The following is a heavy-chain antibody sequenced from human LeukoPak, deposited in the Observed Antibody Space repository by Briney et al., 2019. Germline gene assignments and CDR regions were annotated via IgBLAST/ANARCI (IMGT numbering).Heavy chain of an antibody. Sequence: GGSLRLSCAASGFTFSSYSMNWVRQAPGKGLEWVSSISSSSSYIYYADSVKGRFTISRDNAKNSLYLQMNSLRAEDTAVYYCAKVVRWIAAAAVDYWGQGTLVTVSS. J-gene: IGHJ4*02. CDR3: AKVVRWIAAAAVDY. CDR1: GFTFSSYS. D-gene: IGHD6-13*01. CDR2: ISSSSSYI. V-gene: IGHV3-21*04.